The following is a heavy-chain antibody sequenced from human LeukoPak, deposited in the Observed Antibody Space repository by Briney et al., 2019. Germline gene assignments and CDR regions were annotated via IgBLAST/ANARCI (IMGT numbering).Heavy chain of an antibody. Sequence: GESLKISCKGSGYSFATYWIGWVRQMPGKGLEWMGIIYPSDSDTRYSPSFQGQVTISADKSISTAYLQWSSLKASDTAMYYCARRSGERYCTSTSCYVFDFWGQGTLVPSPQ. CDR1: GYSFATYW. CDR3: ARRSGERYCTSTSCYVFDF. CDR2: IYPSDSDT. J-gene: IGHJ4*02. V-gene: IGHV5-51*01. D-gene: IGHD2-2*01.